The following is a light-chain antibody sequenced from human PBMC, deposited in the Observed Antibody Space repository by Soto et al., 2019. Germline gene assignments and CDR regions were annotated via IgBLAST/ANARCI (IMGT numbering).Light chain of an antibody. J-gene: IGLJ1*01. CDR1: SSDVGYYNY. CDR2: EVS. Sequence: QSVLTQLPSASSSPGQSVTISCTGTSSDVGYYNYVSWFQQHPGKGPKLIIYEVSKRPSGVPDRFSGSKSGNTASLTVSGLQAEDEADYYCSSHAGYNNFYVFGSGTKVTVL. CDR3: SSHAGYNNFYV. V-gene: IGLV2-8*01.